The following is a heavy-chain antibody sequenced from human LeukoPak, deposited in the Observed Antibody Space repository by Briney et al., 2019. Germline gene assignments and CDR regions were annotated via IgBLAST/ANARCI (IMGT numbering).Heavy chain of an antibody. CDR1: GGSISSYY. CDR2: IYYSGST. CDR3: ARNYDSSGYYSDY. Sequence: PSETLSLTCTVSGGSISSYYWSWLRQPPGKGLEWIGYIYYSGSTNYNPSLKSRVTISVDTSKNQFSLKLSSVTAADTAVYYCARNYDSSGYYSDYWGQGTLVTVSS. V-gene: IGHV4-59*01. D-gene: IGHD3-22*01. J-gene: IGHJ4*02.